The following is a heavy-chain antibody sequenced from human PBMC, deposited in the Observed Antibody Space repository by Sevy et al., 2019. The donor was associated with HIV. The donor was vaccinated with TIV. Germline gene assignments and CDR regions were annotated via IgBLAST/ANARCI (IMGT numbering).Heavy chain of an antibody. CDR2: ISGLSNYI. Sequence: GGSLRLSCAASGFTFSAYTMNWVRQAPGKGLQWVSSISGLSNYIYYADSLKGRFTISWDNAKNSLYLQMNSLRDEDTAVYYCARPYGSGSWEAFDVWGQRTMITVSS. D-gene: IGHD3-10*01. J-gene: IGHJ3*01. V-gene: IGHV3-21*06. CDR3: ARPYGSGSWEAFDV. CDR1: GFTFSAYT.